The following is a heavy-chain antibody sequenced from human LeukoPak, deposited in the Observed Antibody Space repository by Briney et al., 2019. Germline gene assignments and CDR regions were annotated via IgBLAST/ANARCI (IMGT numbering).Heavy chain of an antibody. D-gene: IGHD3-9*01. Sequence: PGGSLRLSCAASGFTFADYAMHWVRQAPGKGLEWVSGISWNSGSIGYADSVKGRFTISRDNAKNSLYLQMNSLRAEDTALYYCAKGIRYFDWLPTAIDYWGQGTLVTVSS. CDR3: AKGIRYFDWLPTAIDY. J-gene: IGHJ4*02. CDR2: ISWNSGSI. V-gene: IGHV3-9*01. CDR1: GFTFADYA.